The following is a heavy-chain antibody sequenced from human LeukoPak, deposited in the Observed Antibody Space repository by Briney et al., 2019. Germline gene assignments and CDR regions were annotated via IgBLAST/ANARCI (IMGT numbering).Heavy chain of an antibody. Sequence: PSETLSLTCTVSGGSISSGDYYWSWIRQPPGKGLEWIGYIYYSGSTYYNPSLKSRVTISVDTSKNQFSLKLSSVTAADTAVYYCARGPWGWLQRPIDYWGQGTLVTVSS. CDR1: GGSISSGDYY. D-gene: IGHD5-24*01. J-gene: IGHJ4*02. V-gene: IGHV4-30-4*08. CDR3: ARGPWGWLQRPIDY. CDR2: IYYSGST.